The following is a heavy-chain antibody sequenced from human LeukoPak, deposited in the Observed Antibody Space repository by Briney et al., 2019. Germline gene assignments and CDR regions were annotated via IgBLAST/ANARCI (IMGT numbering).Heavy chain of an antibody. CDR3: AADGETTVTT. J-gene: IGHJ5*02. V-gene: IGHV1-58*02. Sequence: SVKVSCKASGFTFTSSAMQWVRQARGQRLEWIGWTVVGSGNTNYAQKFQERVTITRDIATSTAYMELSSLRSEDTAVYYCAADGETTVTTWGQGTLVTVSS. CDR2: TVVGSGNT. CDR1: GFTFTSSA. D-gene: IGHD4-17*01.